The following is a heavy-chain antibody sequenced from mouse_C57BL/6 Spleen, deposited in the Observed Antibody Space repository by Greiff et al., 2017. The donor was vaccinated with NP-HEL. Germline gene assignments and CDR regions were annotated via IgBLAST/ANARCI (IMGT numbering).Heavy chain of an antibody. Sequence: EVKVVESGGGLVQPKGSLKLSCAASGFSFNTYAMNWVRQAPGKGLEWVARIRSKSNNYATYYADSVKDRFTISRDDSESMLFLQMNNLKTEDTAMYYCVRGVTGAWFAYWDQGTLVTVSA. CDR1: GFSFNTYA. D-gene: IGHD2-1*01. CDR3: VRGVTGAWFAY. V-gene: IGHV10-1*01. CDR2: IRSKSNNYAT. J-gene: IGHJ3*01.